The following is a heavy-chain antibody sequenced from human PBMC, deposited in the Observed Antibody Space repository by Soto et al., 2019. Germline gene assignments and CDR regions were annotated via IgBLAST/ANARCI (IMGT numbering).Heavy chain of an antibody. CDR3: ARLKWLQPDAFDI. V-gene: IGHV3-21*01. CDR1: GFTFSSYS. D-gene: IGHD5-18*01. CDR2: ISSSSSYI. J-gene: IGHJ3*02. Sequence: SGFTFSSYSMNWVRQAPGKGLEWVSSISSSSSYIYYADSVKGRFTISRDNAKNSLYLQMNSLRAEDTAVYYCARLKWLQPDAFDIWGQGTMVTVSS.